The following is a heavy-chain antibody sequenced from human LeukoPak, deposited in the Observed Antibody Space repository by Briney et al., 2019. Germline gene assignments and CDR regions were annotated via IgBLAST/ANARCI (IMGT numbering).Heavy chain of an antibody. Sequence: PSETLSLTCSVSGGSISNSYWTWIRQPPGKGLEWIGYVFYTGSTSYNPSLKSRLTISVDTSKNQFSLKVSSVTAAHTAVYYCARRAISGSRGFDYWGQGTLVTVSS. CDR3: ARRAISGSRGFDY. V-gene: IGHV4-59*08. CDR1: GGSISNSY. D-gene: IGHD5-12*01. CDR2: VFYTGST. J-gene: IGHJ4*02.